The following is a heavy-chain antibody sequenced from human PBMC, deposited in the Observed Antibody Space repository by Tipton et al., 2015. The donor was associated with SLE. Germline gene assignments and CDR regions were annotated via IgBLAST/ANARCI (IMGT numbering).Heavy chain of an antibody. J-gene: IGHJ4*02. V-gene: IGHV4-59*01. CDR3: ASTRDELYFDY. CDR2: IYYSGST. Sequence: TLSLTCTVSGGSISSYYWSWIRQPPGKGLEWIGYIYYSGSTNYNPSPKSRVTISVDTSKNQFSLKLSSVTAADTAVYYCASTRDELYFDYWGQGTLVTVSS. D-gene: IGHD1-26*01. CDR1: GGSISSYY.